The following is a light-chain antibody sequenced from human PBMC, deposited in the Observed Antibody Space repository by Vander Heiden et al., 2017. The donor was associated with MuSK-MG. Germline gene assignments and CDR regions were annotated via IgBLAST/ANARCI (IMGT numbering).Light chain of an antibody. V-gene: IGKV4-1*01. J-gene: IGKJ3*01. CDR2: WAS. CDR3: QQYLSAPLT. Sequence: DIVMTPLPDSLSVSLGGRATINCKASQSLFHSDNRKDFLAWYHQKPGQPPKLLMSWASTRESGVPDRFSGSGSGTDFTLTISSLQAEDVAVYYCQQYLSAPLTFGHGTRVDIK. CDR1: QSLFHSDNRKDF.